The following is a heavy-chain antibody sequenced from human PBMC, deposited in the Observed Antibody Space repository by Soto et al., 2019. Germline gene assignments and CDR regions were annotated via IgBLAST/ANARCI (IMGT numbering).Heavy chain of an antibody. D-gene: IGHD3-10*01. Sequence: QVQLVESGGGVVQPGRSLRLSCAASGFTFSTYGMHWVRQAPGKGLEWVAVISYDGGDKYYADSVKGRFTISRDNSKNKLYLQMNCVRTEDTVVYYCAKLFYYGSGSSDYWGQGTLVTASS. J-gene: IGHJ4*01. V-gene: IGHV3-30*18. CDR1: GFTFSTYG. CDR2: ISYDGGDK. CDR3: AKLFYYGSGSSDY.